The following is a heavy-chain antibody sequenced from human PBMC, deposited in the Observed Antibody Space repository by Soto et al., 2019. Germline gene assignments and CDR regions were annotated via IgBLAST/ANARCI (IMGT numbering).Heavy chain of an antibody. J-gene: IGHJ6*02. CDR2: ISGSSSTI. CDR1: GFTFSRYS. CDR3: AKTSLRVYYYGMDV. Sequence: GGSLRLSCAASGFTFSRYSMNWVRQAPGKGLEWVSHISGSSSTIYYTDSVKGRFTVSIDNAKNSLYLQMNSLRDEDTAVYFCAKTSLRVYYYGMDVWGQGTTVTVSS. V-gene: IGHV3-48*02.